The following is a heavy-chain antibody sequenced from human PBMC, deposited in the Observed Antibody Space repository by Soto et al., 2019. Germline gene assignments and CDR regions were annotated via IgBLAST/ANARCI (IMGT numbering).Heavy chain of an antibody. Sequence: EVQLLESGGGLVQPGGSLRLSCAASGFTFSSYAMSWVRQAPGEGLEWVSVISGSGDSTYYADSVKGRFTIPRDNSKTTLYLQMNSLRAEDTAVYYCARRSSGWYFDYWGQGTLVTVSS. CDR3: ARRSSGWYFDY. J-gene: IGHJ4*02. CDR2: ISGSGDST. V-gene: IGHV3-23*01. CDR1: GFTFSSYA. D-gene: IGHD6-19*01.